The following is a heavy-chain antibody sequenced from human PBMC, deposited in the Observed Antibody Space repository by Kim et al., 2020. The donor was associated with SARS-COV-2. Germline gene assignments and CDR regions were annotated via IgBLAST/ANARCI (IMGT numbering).Heavy chain of an antibody. CDR3: ARLDDYYYDSSTFDY. J-gene: IGHJ4*02. D-gene: IGHD3-22*01. V-gene: IGHV1-18*01. Sequence: QTLQGRVTMTTDTSTSTAYMELRSLRSDDTAVYYCARLDDYYYDSSTFDYWGQGTLVTVSS.